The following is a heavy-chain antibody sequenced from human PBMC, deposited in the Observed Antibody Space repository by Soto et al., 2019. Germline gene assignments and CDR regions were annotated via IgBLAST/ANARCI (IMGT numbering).Heavy chain of an antibody. V-gene: IGHV3-9*01. Sequence: GGSLRLSCAVSGFTFEDYAMHWVRQAPGKGLEWVSGISWDSCSVAYADSVKGRFTISRDNAENSLHLQMNSLRAEDTAVYYCAKDSIRRSFSRSSTRARDAFDIWGQGTMVTVSS. CDR3: AKDSIRRSFSRSSTRARDAFDI. CDR2: ISWDSCSV. J-gene: IGHJ3*02. D-gene: IGHD6-6*01. CDR1: GFTFEDYA.